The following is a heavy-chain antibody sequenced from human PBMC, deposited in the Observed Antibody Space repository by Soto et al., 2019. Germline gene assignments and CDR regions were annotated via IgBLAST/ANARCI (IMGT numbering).Heavy chain of an antibody. CDR1: GGTFTYYG. J-gene: IGHJ5*02. CDR2: VIPIIGPA. CDR3: ARDLGTTLAGPPWLETHGWLDP. Sequence: QVQLVQSGAEVKRPGSSLKLSCKASGGTFTYYGISWVRQAPGQGLEWMGGVIPIIGPATYAQKFQGRLTMNADQSTSTAYMELSSLGSEDTALSYCARDLGTTLAGPPWLETHGWLDPWGHGTLVTVSS. V-gene: IGHV1-69*01. D-gene: IGHD1-7*01.